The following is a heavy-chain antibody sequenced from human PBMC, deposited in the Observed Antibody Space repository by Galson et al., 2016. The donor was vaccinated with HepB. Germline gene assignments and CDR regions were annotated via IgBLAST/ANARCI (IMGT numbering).Heavy chain of an antibody. CDR3: ATTCCSVSSCYYFDY. CDR2: ISSSSSNI. D-gene: IGHD2-15*01. J-gene: IGHJ4*02. CDR1: GFTLSSYS. Sequence: SLRLSCAASGFTLSSYSMHWVRQAPGKGLEWVSYISSSSSNIYYADSVKGRFTISRNDAKNSLYLQMNSLRDEETAVYYCATTCCSVSSCYYFDYWGQGTLVTVSS. V-gene: IGHV3-48*02.